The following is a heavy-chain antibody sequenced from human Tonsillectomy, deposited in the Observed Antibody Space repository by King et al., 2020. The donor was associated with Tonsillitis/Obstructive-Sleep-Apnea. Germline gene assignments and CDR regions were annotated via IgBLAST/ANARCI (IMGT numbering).Heavy chain of an antibody. CDR1: GFTFSSYG. V-gene: IGHV3-33*01. CDR3: GVELRTENFYFDY. CDR2: IWYDGSNK. Sequence: VQLVESGGGVVQPGRSLRLSCAASGFTFSSYGMHWVRQAPGKGLEWVAVIWYDGSNKYYADSVKGRFTISRDNSKNTLYLQMNSLRAEDTAVYYGGVELRTENFYFDYCGQGTLVTVSS. D-gene: IGHD1-7*01. J-gene: IGHJ4*02.